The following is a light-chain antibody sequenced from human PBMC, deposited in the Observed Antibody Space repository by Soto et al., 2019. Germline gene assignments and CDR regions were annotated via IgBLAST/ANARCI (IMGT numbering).Light chain of an antibody. CDR2: DAS. V-gene: IGKV1-33*01. CDR1: QDINNY. Sequence: DIQMTQSPSSLSASVGDRVTITCQASQDINNYLNWYQQKPGQAPKLLIYDASKLYTGVPPRVSGSGAGTDFSFTISTLQAEDIATYFCQQSGSLPTVGGGTPVDIK. CDR3: QQSGSLPT. J-gene: IGKJ4*02.